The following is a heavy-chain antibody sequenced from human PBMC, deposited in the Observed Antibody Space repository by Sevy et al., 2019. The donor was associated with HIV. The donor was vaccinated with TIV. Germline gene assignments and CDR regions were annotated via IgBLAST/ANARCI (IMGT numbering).Heavy chain of an antibody. D-gene: IGHD3-16*01. V-gene: IGHV4-34*01. Sequence: SETLSLTCAVYIGSFSGYHWTWIHQSPGKGLEWIGQIDHSGGTNYNPSLKSRVTISVDTSKNQFSLKLRSVTAADTAVYYCVRGGEGVMPSPLLGLGPWTTYWYFDLWGRGTLVTVSS. CDR3: VRGGEGVMPSPLLGLGPWTTYWYFDL. CDR2: IDHSGGT. CDR1: IGSFSGYH. J-gene: IGHJ2*01.